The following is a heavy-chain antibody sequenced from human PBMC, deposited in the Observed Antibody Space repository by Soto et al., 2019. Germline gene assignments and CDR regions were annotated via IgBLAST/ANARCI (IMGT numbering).Heavy chain of an antibody. Sequence: GSLRLSCAASGFTFSSYSMNWVRQAPGKGLEWVSSISSSSSYIYYADSVKGRFTISRDNAKNSLYLQMNSLRAEDTAVYYCARGRHLDDYVWGSYRRIDYWGQGTLVTV. CDR3: ARGRHLDDYVWGSYRRIDY. J-gene: IGHJ4*02. D-gene: IGHD3-16*02. CDR2: ISSSSSYI. CDR1: GFTFSSYS. V-gene: IGHV3-21*01.